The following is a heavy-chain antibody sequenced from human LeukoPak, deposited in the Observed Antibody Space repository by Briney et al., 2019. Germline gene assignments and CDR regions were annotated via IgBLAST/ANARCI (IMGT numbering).Heavy chain of an antibody. CDR1: GGSFSGYY. CDR3: ARGPPRDFDTSGFYYNY. Sequence: SETLFLTCAIYGGSFSGYYWSWFRQPPGKGLEWIGEINHSGSTNYDPSLESRVTISEDMSKNQFSLKLTSVTAADTAVYYCARGPPRDFDTSGFYYNYWGQGILVTVSS. J-gene: IGHJ4*02. V-gene: IGHV4-34*01. D-gene: IGHD3-22*01. CDR2: INHSGST.